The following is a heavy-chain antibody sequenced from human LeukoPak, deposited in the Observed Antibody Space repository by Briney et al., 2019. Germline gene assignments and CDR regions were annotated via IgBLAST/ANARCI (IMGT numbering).Heavy chain of an antibody. J-gene: IGHJ4*02. V-gene: IGHV4-31*03. CDR3: ARWTAPRLSYYVDY. D-gene: IGHD3/OR15-3a*01. Sequence: PSETLSLTCTVSGGSVSSGDSYWSWFRQHPGKGLEWIGCIYYSGSTYYNPSLKSRITISVDTSKNQFSLRLSSVTAADTAVYYCARWTAPRLSYYVDYWGQGTLVTVSS. CDR1: GGSVSSGDSY. CDR2: IYYSGST.